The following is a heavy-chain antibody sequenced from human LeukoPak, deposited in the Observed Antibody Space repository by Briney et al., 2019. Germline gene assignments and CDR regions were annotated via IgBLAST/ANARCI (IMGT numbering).Heavy chain of an antibody. D-gene: IGHD6-19*01. Sequence: ASVKVSCKASGYTFTGYYMHWVRQAPGQGLEWMGWINPNSGGTDYAQKFQGRVTMTRDTSISTAYMELSRLRSDDTAVYYCARGKQWLVPFDYWGQGTLVTVSS. CDR2: INPNSGGT. CDR1: GYTFTGYY. V-gene: IGHV1-2*02. CDR3: ARGKQWLVPFDY. J-gene: IGHJ4*02.